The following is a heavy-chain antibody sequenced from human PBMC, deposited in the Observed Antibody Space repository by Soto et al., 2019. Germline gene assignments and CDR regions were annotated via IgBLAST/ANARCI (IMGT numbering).Heavy chain of an antibody. V-gene: IGHV3-23*01. D-gene: IGHD3-10*01. J-gene: IGHJ4*02. CDR3: AKTYFGPNNYLEY. CDR2: ISGRGAT. Sequence: GGSLRLSWAASGFTFSSHAMSWVLQAPGKGLEWVSVISGRGATYYADSVKGRFTISRDNSRNTLYLQMNSLRAQDTAVYYCAKTYFGPNNYLEYWGQGTLVTVSS. CDR1: GFTFSSHA.